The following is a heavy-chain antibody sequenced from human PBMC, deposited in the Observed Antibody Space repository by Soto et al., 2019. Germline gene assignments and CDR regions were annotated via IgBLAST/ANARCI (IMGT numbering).Heavy chain of an antibody. V-gene: IGHV2-5*01. J-gene: IGHJ4*02. CDR1: GFSLSTSGVG. CDR3: AHGYLRRRTMHIVVVTTHAYYFDY. Sequence: KSGPTLVNPTQTLTLTCTFSGFSLSTSGVGVGWIRQPPGKALEWLALIYWNDDKRYSPSLKSRLTITKDTSKNQVVLTVTNMDPVDTATYYRAHGYLRRRTMHIVVVTTHAYYFDYWGQGTLVTVSS. CDR2: IYWNDDK. D-gene: IGHD2-21*02.